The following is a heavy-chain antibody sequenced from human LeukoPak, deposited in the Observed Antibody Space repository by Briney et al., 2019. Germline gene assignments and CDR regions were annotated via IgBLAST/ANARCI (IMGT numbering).Heavy chain of an antibody. Sequence: ASVKVSCKVSGYTLTELSMHWVRQAPGKGLEWMGGFDPEDGETIYAQKFQGRVTMIEDTSTDTAYMELSSPRSEDTAVYYCATDVRNIAVASDWGQGTLVTVSS. CDR3: ATDVRNIAVASD. V-gene: IGHV1-24*01. CDR2: FDPEDGET. D-gene: IGHD6-19*01. CDR1: GYTLTELS. J-gene: IGHJ4*02.